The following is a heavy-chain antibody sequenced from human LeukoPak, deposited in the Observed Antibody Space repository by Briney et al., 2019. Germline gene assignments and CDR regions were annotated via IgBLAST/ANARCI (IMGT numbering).Heavy chain of an antibody. CDR2: INPNSGGT. Sequence: WASVKVPCKASGYTFTGYYMHWVRQAPGQGLEWMGWINPNSGGTYYAQKFQGRVTLTRDTSISTAYMELSSLRSDDTAVYYCARDGGLRKFDPWGQGALVTVSS. D-gene: IGHD4-23*01. V-gene: IGHV1-2*02. CDR3: ARDGGLRKFDP. CDR1: GYTFTGYY. J-gene: IGHJ5*02.